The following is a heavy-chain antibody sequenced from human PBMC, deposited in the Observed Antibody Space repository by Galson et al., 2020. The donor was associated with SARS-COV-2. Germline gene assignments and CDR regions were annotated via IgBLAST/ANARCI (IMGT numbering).Heavy chain of an antibody. CDR1: GFSLSTSGVS. V-gene: IGHV2-5*01. CDR2: IFWNDDK. Sequence: SGPTLVKPTQTLTLTCTFSGFSLSTSGVSVGWFRQPPGKALEWLALIFWNDDKRYSFSPSLMSRLTITKDTSRNLVVLTLTHTDPLDTATYFCARSPPRANFDGFSDYWGQGIQVTVSS. J-gene: IGHJ4*02. CDR3: ARSPPRANFDGFSDY. D-gene: IGHD3-9*01.